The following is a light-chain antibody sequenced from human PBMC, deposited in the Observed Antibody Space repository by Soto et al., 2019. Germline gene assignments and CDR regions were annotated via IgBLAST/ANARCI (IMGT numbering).Light chain of an antibody. V-gene: IGKV1-33*01. J-gene: IGKJ3*01. Sequence: DIQMTQSPSSLSESVGDRVTITCQASQDISNFLNWYQHKSGKSPKLLINDASNLETGVPSRFSGSGSSPYFTFTINSLQPEDVATYYCQQYDSLPLSFGPGTKVELK. CDR2: DAS. CDR3: QQYDSLPLS. CDR1: QDISNF.